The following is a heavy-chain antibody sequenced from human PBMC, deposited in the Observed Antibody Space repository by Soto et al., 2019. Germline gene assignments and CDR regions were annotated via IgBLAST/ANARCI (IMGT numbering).Heavy chain of an antibody. V-gene: IGHV3-23*01. D-gene: IGHD3-16*01. CDR3: AKGRPSGGYYYVEAFDI. J-gene: IGHJ3*02. CDR2: ISDSGRST. Sequence: GGSLRLSCAASGFTFNTYAMIWVRQAPGKGLEWVSIISDSGRSTYNADSVKGRFAISRDNSKNMLYLQMNSLRGEDTAVYFCAKGRPSGGYYYVEAFDIWGQGSMVTVSS. CDR1: GFTFNTYA.